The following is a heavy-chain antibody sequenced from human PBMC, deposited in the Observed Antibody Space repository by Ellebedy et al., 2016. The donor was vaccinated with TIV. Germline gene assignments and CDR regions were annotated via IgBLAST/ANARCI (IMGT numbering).Heavy chain of an antibody. V-gene: IGHV5-51*01. CDR2: IYPDNSET. D-gene: IGHD3-16*01. CDR1: GYSFFGYW. Sequence: GESLKISXEGFGYSFFGYWIGWVRQMPGQGLEWMGIIYPDNSETKYSPSFQDQVTISADKSINTAYLQWISLKASDTAIYYCARFAGPTLGSNRFDPWGQGTLVTVSS. J-gene: IGHJ5*02. CDR3: ARFAGPTLGSNRFDP.